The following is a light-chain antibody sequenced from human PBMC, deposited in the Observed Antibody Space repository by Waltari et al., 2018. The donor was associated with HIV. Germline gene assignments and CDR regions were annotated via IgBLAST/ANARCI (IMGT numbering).Light chain of an antibody. CDR3: QQYYSTPPT. CDR1: QNLFYSSNNKNY. V-gene: IGKV4-1*01. Sequence: DIVMTQSPDSLAVSLCGRTPINCNSIQNLFYSSNNKNYLDWYQHKPGQPPKLLFYWASTRESGVPDRFSGSGSGTNFTLTISSLQADDVAVYFCQQYYSTPPTFGQGTKLEI. J-gene: IGKJ2*01. CDR2: WAS.